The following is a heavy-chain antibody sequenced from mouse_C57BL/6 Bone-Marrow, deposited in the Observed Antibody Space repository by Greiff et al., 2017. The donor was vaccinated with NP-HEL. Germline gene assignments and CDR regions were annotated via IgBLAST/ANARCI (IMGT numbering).Heavy chain of an antibody. Sequence: EVQGVESGGGLVQPGGSLKLSCAASGFTFSDYGMAWVRQAPRKGPEWVAFISNLAYSIYYADTVTGRFTISRENAKNTLYLEMSSLRSEDTAMYYCARLGTVVPFAYWGQGTLVTVSA. V-gene: IGHV5-15*01. CDR3: ARLGTVVPFAY. CDR2: ISNLAYSI. J-gene: IGHJ3*01. CDR1: GFTFSDYG. D-gene: IGHD1-1*01.